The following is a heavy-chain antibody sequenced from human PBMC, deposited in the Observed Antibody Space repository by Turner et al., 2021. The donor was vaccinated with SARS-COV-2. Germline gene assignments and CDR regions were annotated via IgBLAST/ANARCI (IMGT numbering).Heavy chain of an antibody. CDR3: ASPRGGSYYGPFDY. CDR1: GFTFSSYA. CDR2: ISYDGSNK. Sequence: QVQLVESGGGVGQPGGSLRLSCAASGFTFSSYAMHWVRQAPGKGLEWVALISYDGSNKYYADSVKGRFTISRDNSKNTLYLQMNSLRAEDTAVYYCASPRGGSYYGPFDYWGQGTLVTVSS. J-gene: IGHJ4*02. D-gene: IGHD1-26*01. V-gene: IGHV3-30*04.